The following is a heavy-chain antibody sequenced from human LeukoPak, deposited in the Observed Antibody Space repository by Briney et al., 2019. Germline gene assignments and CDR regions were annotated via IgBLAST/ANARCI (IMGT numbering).Heavy chain of an antibody. J-gene: IGHJ4*02. D-gene: IGHD4-23*01. CDR3: ASPNSHDYGGNMNS. CDR2: MNPNSGNT. V-gene: IGHV1-8*01. CDR1: GYTFTSYD. Sequence: ASVTVSCKASGYTFTSYDINWVRQATGQGLEWMGWMNPNSGNTGYAQKFQGRVTMTRNTSISTAYMELSSLRSEDTAVYYCASPNSHDYGGNMNSWGQGTLVTVSS.